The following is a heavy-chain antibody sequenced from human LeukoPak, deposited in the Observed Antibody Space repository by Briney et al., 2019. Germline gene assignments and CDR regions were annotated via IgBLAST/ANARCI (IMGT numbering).Heavy chain of an antibody. Sequence: ASVKVSCKASGGTFSSYAISWVRQAPGQGLEWMGRIIPILGIANYAQKFQGRVTITADKSTSTAYMELSSLRSEDTAVYYCASGMSTDSSGSAEYFQHWGQGTLVTVSS. V-gene: IGHV1-69*04. CDR2: IIPILGIA. CDR1: GGTFSSYA. D-gene: IGHD3-22*01. CDR3: ASGMSTDSSGSAEYFQH. J-gene: IGHJ1*01.